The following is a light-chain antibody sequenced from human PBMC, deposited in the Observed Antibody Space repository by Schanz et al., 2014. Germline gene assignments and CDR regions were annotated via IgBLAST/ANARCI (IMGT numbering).Light chain of an antibody. CDR3: GTWDSDLRVGV. J-gene: IGLJ3*02. Sequence: QSVLTQPPSASAAPGQWVTISCSGTTSNIGSNYVSWYQQLPRTAPKLLIYDNDKRPLGVPDRFSGSKSGTSATLAISGLQSGDEALYSCGTWDSDLRVGVFGGGTKLTVL. CDR1: TSNIGSNY. V-gene: IGLV1-51*01. CDR2: DND.